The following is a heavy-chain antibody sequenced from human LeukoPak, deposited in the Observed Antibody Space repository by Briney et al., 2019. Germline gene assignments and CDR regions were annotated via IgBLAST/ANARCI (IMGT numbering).Heavy chain of an antibody. Sequence: GGSLRLSCAASGFTFSDYYMSWIRQAPGKGLEWVSYISSSSSYTNYADSVKGRFTISRDNAKNSLCLQMNSLRAEDTAVYYCASLFVGPSEAQLRYAFDIWGQGTMVTVSS. CDR1: GFTFSDYY. CDR3: ASLFVGPSEAQLRYAFDI. CDR2: ISSSSSYT. D-gene: IGHD3-3*01. J-gene: IGHJ3*02. V-gene: IGHV3-11*03.